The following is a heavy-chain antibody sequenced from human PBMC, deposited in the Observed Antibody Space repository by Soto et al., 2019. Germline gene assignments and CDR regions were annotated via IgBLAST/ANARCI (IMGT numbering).Heavy chain of an antibody. CDR2: IHASGNT. J-gene: IGHJ4*02. CDR3: ARTPGWYFDV. D-gene: IGHD6-19*01. Sequence: PSETLCLTCNVSGGDISTYYWSWIRQPAGKGLEWIGRIHASGNTDYNPSLKSRVTMSVDTSKNQFSLRLTSLTAADTAVYYCARTPGWYFDVWGQGTLVTVSS. V-gene: IGHV4-4*07. CDR1: GGDISTYY.